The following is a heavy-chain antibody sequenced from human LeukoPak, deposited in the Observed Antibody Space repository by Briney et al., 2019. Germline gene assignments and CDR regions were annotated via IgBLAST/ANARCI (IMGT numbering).Heavy chain of an antibody. CDR2: INPNSGGT. CDR1: GYTFTGYY. J-gene: IGHJ5*02. Sequence: ASVKVSCRASGYTFTGYYMHWVRQAPGQGLEWMGWINPNSGGTNYAQKFQGRVTMTRDTSISTAYMELSRLRSEDTAVYYCARVLEWLSNWFDPWGQGTLVTVSS. D-gene: IGHD3-3*01. CDR3: ARVLEWLSNWFDP. V-gene: IGHV1-2*02.